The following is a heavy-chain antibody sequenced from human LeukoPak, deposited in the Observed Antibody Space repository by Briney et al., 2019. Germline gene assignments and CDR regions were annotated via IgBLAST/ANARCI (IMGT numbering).Heavy chain of an antibody. J-gene: IGHJ3*02. CDR1: GLTFSSYW. CDR3: VSRYCTITNCYKASGTGSFDI. V-gene: IGHV3-74*01. Sequence: PGGSLRLSCAASGLTFSSYWMHWVRQAPGKGLVWVSRINSDGSTTNYADSVKGRFTISRDNAKNTMYLQMNSLGAEDTAVYYCVSRYCTITNCYKASGTGSFDIWGQGTMVSVSS. CDR2: INSDGSTT. D-gene: IGHD2-2*02.